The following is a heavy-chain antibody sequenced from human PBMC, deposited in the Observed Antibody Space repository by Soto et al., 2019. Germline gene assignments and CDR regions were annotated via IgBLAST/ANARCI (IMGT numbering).Heavy chain of an antibody. CDR1: GGSISSSSYY. J-gene: IGHJ3*02. CDR3: AGGVMITFGGVIVIGAFDI. Sequence: QLQLQESGPGLVKPSETLSLTCTVSGGSISSSSYYWGWIRQPPGKGLEWIGSIYYSGSTYYNPSLKSRVTISVDTSKNQFSLKLSSVTAADTAVYYCAGGVMITFGGVIVIGAFDIWGQGTMVTVSS. V-gene: IGHV4-39*01. CDR2: IYYSGST. D-gene: IGHD3-16*02.